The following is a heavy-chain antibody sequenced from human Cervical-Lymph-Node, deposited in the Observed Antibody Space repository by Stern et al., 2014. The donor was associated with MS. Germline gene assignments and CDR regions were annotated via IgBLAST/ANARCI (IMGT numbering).Heavy chain of an antibody. V-gene: IGHV4-4*07. CDR3: ARVLYYYDGSGSFAHTFDV. CDR1: GAPIYSFY. D-gene: IGHD3-22*01. J-gene: IGHJ3*01. Sequence: QVQLQESGPGLVKPSETLSLTCTVSGAPIYSFYWSWIRQPAGKGLEWIGRIYIGGTTNYNPSLESRVTMSLDMSKSQVSLQLPSVTAADTAVYYCARVLYYYDGSGSFAHTFDVWGQGTMVTVSS. CDR2: IYIGGTT.